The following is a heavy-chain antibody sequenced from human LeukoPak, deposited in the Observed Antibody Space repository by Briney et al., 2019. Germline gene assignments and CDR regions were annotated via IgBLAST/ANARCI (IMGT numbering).Heavy chain of an antibody. CDR2: INPSGGST. D-gene: IGHD3-16*01. CDR3: TTDLGGGGIVTLDY. J-gene: IGHJ4*02. Sequence: VASVKVSCKASGYTFTGYYMHWVRQAPGQGLEWMGTINPSGGSTTYAQKLQGRVTMTRDMSTSTLYMELNSLRSEDTAVYYCTTDLGGGGIVTLDYWGQGTLVTVSS. CDR1: GYTFTGYY. V-gene: IGHV1-46*01.